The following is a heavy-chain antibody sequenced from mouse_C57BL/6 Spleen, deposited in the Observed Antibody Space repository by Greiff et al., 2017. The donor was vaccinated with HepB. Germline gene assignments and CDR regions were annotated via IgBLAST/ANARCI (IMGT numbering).Heavy chain of an antibody. CDR3: ARDPLTGYFDY. V-gene: IGHV3-6*01. D-gene: IGHD4-1*01. CDR2: ISYDGSN. CDR1: GYSITSGYY. Sequence: ESGPGLVKPSQSLSLTCSVTGYSITSGYYWNWIRQFPGNKLEWMGYISYDGSNNYNQSLKNRIPITRDTSKNQFFLKLNSVTTEDTATYYCARDPLTGYFDYWGQGTTLTVSS. J-gene: IGHJ2*01.